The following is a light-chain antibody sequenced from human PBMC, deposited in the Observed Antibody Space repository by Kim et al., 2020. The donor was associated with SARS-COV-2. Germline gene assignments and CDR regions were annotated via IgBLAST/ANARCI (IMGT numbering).Light chain of an antibody. Sequence: GQSVTISCHGTRRGVCRYNYVSWYQQDPGKAPKLLIYEVSMRPSGVPGRFSGSKSGNTASLTVSGLQAEDEGDYYCSSYAGTNSLLFGGGTKVTVL. CDR1: RRGVCRYNY. CDR2: EVS. V-gene: IGLV2-8*01. J-gene: IGLJ3*02. CDR3: SSYAGTNSLL.